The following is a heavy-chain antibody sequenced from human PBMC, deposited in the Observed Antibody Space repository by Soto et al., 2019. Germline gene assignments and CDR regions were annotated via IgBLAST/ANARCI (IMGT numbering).Heavy chain of an antibody. CDR3: ERHYDIFPGPMRAFDI. V-gene: IGHV4-59*08. CDR2: IYYSGST. Sequence: QVQLQESGPGLVKPSETLSLTCTVSGGSISSYYWSWIRQPPGKGLEWIGYIYYSGSTNYNPSLRSRVTTSVDTSKNRCSLKVSYVTAADRAVYYCERHYDIFPGPMRAFDIWGQGTMVTVSS. D-gene: IGHD3-9*01. CDR1: GGSISSYY. J-gene: IGHJ3*02.